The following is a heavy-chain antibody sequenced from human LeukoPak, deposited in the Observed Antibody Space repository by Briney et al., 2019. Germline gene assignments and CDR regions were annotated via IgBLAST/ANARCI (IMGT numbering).Heavy chain of an antibody. V-gene: IGHV1-8*01. CDR1: GYTFTSYD. J-gene: IGHJ5*02. Sequence: ASVKVSCKASGYTFTSYDINWVRQPTGQGLEWMGWMNPNSGNTGYAQKFQGRVTMTRNTSISTAYMELSSLRSEDTAVYYCASLASASERINWFDPWAREPWSPSPQ. CDR3: ASLASASERINWFDP. D-gene: IGHD2-15*01. CDR2: MNPNSGNT.